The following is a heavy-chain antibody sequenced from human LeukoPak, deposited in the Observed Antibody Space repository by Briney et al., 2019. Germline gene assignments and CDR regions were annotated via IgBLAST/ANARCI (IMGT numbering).Heavy chain of an antibody. CDR3: ARFPQWELRTFDI. Sequence: PGGSLRLSCVASGFSFSVYWMHWVRQAPGKGPVWVSRIKTDGSITDYADFVKGRFTISRDNAKNSLYLQMNSLRAEDTAVYYCARFPQWELRTFDIWGQGTMVTVSS. J-gene: IGHJ3*02. V-gene: IGHV3-74*01. D-gene: IGHD1-26*01. CDR2: IKTDGSIT. CDR1: GFSFSVYW.